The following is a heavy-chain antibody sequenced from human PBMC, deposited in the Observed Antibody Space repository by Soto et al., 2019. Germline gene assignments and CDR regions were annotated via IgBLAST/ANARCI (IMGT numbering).Heavy chain of an antibody. D-gene: IGHD1-1*01. CDR2: LIPIFGTA. V-gene: IGHV1-69*01. CDR1: GGTFSSYA. J-gene: IGHJ6*02. Sequence: QVQLVQSGAEVKKPGSSVKVSCKASGGTFSSYAISWVRQAPGQGLEWMGGLIPIFGTANYAQKFQGRVTITADESTSPAYMALSSLRSEDTVVYYGASEPPWNDEENYYYGRDVWGQGTTVTVSS. CDR3: ASEPPWNDEENYYYGRDV.